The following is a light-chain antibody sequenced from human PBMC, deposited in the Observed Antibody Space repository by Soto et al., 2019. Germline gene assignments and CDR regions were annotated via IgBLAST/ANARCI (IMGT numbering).Light chain of an antibody. V-gene: IGKV3-20*01. Sequence: ENVLTQSPGTLSLSPGERATLSCRASQSISSSYLAWYQQKPGQTPRLLIYHASSRATGIPDRFSGSGSGTAISLTISRLEPADFAVYYCHQYGDSLLTCGGGTKVEIK. CDR3: HQYGDSLLT. J-gene: IGKJ4*01. CDR1: QSISSSY. CDR2: HAS.